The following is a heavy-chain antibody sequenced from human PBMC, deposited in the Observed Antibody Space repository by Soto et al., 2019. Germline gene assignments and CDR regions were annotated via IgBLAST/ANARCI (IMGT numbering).Heavy chain of an antibody. CDR2: FSAGGDYR. D-gene: IGHD3-22*01. CDR3: AREARYDRGVYHYEVIYY. V-gene: IGHV3-23*01. J-gene: IGHJ4*02. CDR1: GFSFSDYS. Sequence: EVQLLQSGGGLAQPGGSLTLSCAASGFSFSDYSMNWVRRAPGKGPEWVSAFSAGGDYRHYADSVKGRFTISRDNSKNTLFLQLNSLRAEDTARYYCAREARYDRGVYHYEVIYYWCQGNLVTVAS.